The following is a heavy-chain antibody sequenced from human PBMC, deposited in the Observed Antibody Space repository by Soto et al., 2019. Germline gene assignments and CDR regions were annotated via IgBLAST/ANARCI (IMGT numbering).Heavy chain of an antibody. J-gene: IGHJ6*02. CDR3: AIRPIAAAGYYYYGMEV. V-gene: IGHV5-51*01. Sequence: GESLKISCKGSGYSFTSYWIGWVRQMPGKGLEWMGIIYPGDSDTRYSPSFQGQVTISADKSISTAYLQWSSLKASDTAMYYCAIRPIAAAGYYYYGMEVWGQGTTVTVSS. CDR1: GYSFTSYW. CDR2: IYPGDSDT. D-gene: IGHD6-13*01.